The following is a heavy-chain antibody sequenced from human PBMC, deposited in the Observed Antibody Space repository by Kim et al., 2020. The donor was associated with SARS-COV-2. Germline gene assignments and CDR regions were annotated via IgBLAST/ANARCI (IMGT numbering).Heavy chain of an antibody. V-gene: IGHV1-18*01. D-gene: IGHD4-17*01. CDR2: T. J-gene: IGHJ4*02. Sequence: TNYAQKLQGRVTRTTSTSTSTAYMELRSLRSDDTAVYYCARAHGDYLIDYWGQGTLVTVSS. CDR3: ARAHGDYLIDY.